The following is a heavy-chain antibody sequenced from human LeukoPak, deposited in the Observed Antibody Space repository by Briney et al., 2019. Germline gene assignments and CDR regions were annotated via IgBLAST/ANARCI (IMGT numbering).Heavy chain of an antibody. Sequence: ASVKVSCKVSGYTLTELSMHWVRQAPGKGLEWMGGFDPEDGETIYAQKFQGRVTMTEDTSTDTAYMELSSLRSEDTAVYYCATVPAAEIPPAGEQQLPHWGQGTLVTVSS. CDR1: GYTLTELS. V-gene: IGHV1-24*01. CDR3: ATVPAAEIPPAGEQQLPH. CDR2: FDPEDGET. D-gene: IGHD6-13*01. J-gene: IGHJ4*02.